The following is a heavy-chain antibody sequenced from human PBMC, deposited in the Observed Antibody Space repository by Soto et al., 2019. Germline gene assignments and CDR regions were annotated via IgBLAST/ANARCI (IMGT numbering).Heavy chain of an antibody. D-gene: IGHD6-19*01. J-gene: IGHJ2*01. CDR3: ASLASAWQYYSVYL. CDR2: INHSGSN. Sequence: QVQLQQWGAGLLKPSETLSLTCAVYGGSFSPYFWSWIRQAPGKGLELIGEINHSGSNNYNPSLTRLATFSVHTSNHKVSLKLTSVPAADTAVYSCASLASAWQYYSVYLWGLGSPVTFSS. V-gene: IGHV4-34*01. CDR1: GGSFSPYF.